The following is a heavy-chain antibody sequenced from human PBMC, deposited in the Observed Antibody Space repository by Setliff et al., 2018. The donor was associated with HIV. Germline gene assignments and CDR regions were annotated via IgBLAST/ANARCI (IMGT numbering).Heavy chain of an antibody. V-gene: IGHV3-48*03. CDR3: ARSHYDSRGYYYRGDAFDI. J-gene: IGHJ3*02. CDR2: ISSSSGTI. CDR1: GFSFSIYE. D-gene: IGHD3-22*01. Sequence: LRLSCAASGFSFSIYEMNWVRQAPGKGLEWLSYISSSSGTILYVDSVQGRFTISRDNAKNSLYLQMNGLRAEDTAVYYCARSHYDSRGYYYRGDAFDIWGLGTMVTVSS.